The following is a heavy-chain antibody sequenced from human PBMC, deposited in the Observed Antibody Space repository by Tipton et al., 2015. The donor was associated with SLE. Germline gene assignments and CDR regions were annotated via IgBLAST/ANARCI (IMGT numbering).Heavy chain of an antibody. D-gene: IGHD3-16*01. Sequence: QLVQSGAEVKKPGESLKISCQVYGYSFINYWIGWVRQMPGKGLEWMGIIYPDNSDTRYSPSFQGQVTFSVDKSISTAYLQWSSLKASDTAMYYCARLIRDWYFDLWGRGTLVTVSS. J-gene: IGHJ2*01. CDR2: IYPDNSDT. CDR3: ARLIRDWYFDL. V-gene: IGHV5-51*03. CDR1: GYSFINYW.